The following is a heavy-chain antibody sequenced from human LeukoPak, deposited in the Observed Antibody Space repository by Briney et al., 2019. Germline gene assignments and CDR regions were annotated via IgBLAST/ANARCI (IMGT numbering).Heavy chain of an antibody. Sequence: GESLKISCKGSGYSFTSYWIGWVRQMPGKGLEWMGIIYPGDSDTSNSPSFQGQVTISADKSISTAYLQWSSLKASDTAMYYCARHAYYYDSSGYYPDYWGQGTLVTVSS. CDR2: IYPGDSDT. CDR3: ARHAYYYDSSGYYPDY. J-gene: IGHJ4*02. V-gene: IGHV5-51*01. D-gene: IGHD3-22*01. CDR1: GYSFTSYW.